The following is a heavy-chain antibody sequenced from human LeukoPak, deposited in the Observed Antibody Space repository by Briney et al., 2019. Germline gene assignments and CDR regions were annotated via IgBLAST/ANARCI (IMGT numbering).Heavy chain of an antibody. CDR1: GFTFSSYG. J-gene: IGHJ4*02. Sequence: PGRSLRLSCAASGFTFSSYGMHWVRQAPGKGLEWVAVISFDGSNEYYADSVKGRFTISRDNSKNTLYLQMNSLRAEDTAVYYCAKGYTVTGRFDYWGQGTLVTVSS. V-gene: IGHV3-30*18. CDR3: AKGYTVTGRFDY. CDR2: ISFDGSNE. D-gene: IGHD4-17*01.